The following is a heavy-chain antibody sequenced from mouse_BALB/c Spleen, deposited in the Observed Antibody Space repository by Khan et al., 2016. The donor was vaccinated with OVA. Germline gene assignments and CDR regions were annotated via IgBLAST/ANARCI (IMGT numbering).Heavy chain of an antibody. Sequence: EVELVESGGDLVKPGGSLKLSCAASGFTFSDYYMYWVRQTPETRLEWVATISDGGTYTYYPDSVKGRFTISRDDAMNDLYLQMTSLKSEDTAMYYCARGFYGNPFAYWGQATLVTVSA. CDR2: ISDGGTYT. V-gene: IGHV5-4*02. CDR1: GFTFSDYY. D-gene: IGHD2-1*01. CDR3: ARGFYGNPFAY. J-gene: IGHJ3*01.